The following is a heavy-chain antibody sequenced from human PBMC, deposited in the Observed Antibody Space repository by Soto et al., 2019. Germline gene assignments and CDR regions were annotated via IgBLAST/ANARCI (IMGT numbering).Heavy chain of an antibody. J-gene: IGHJ6*02. CDR1: GYSFTTYG. V-gene: IGHV1-18*01. CDR2: ISGYNGNT. CDR3: AREGPAPYYYYGMDV. Sequence: QVQLVQSGGEVKKPGASVKVSCKTSGYSFTTYGISWVRQAPGQGLEWMGWISGYNGNTNYAQKFQGRVTMTTDTSTSTAYMELRSLRSHDTAVYYCAREGPAPYYYYGMDVWGQGTTVTVSS.